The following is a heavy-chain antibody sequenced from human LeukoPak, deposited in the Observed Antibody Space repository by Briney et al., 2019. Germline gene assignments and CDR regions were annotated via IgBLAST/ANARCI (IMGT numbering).Heavy chain of an antibody. J-gene: IGHJ5*02. V-gene: IGHV1-2*06. CDR3: AKVPPSITAAGNWLDP. CDR2: INPNTGGT. CDR1: GYTFTGYY. D-gene: IGHD6-13*01. Sequence: ASVKVSCKASGYTFTGYYIHWARQAPGQGLEWMGRINPNTGGTNYAQKFQGRVTMTRDTSITTAYMELSRLTSDDTAIYYCAKVPPSITAAGNWLDPWGQGALVTVSS.